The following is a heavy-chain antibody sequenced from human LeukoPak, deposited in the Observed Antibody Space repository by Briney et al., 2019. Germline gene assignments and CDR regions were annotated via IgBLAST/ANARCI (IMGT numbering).Heavy chain of an antibody. CDR3: ATLPTPIDSTSSCY. Sequence: GGSLRLSCAASGFTFSDYYMSWIRQAPGKGLEWVSYISSSGSTIYYADSVKGRFTISRDNSKNTLSLQMNSLRAEDTAVFYCATLPTPIDSTSSCYWGQGTLVTVSS. J-gene: IGHJ4*02. D-gene: IGHD6-6*01. V-gene: IGHV3-11*04. CDR2: ISSSGSTI. CDR1: GFTFSDYY.